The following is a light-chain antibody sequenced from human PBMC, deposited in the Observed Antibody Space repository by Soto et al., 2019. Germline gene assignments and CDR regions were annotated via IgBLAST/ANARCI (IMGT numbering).Light chain of an antibody. Sequence: DIQMTQSPSSLSASVGDRVTITCLASQSISSYLNWYQQKPGKAPKLLIYAASSLQSGVPSRFSGSGSGTDFTLNISSMQTEDVETYYCQQSYSTPSTFGQGTKV. CDR3: QQSYSTPST. CDR2: AAS. V-gene: IGKV1-39*01. CDR1: QSISSY. J-gene: IGKJ1*01.